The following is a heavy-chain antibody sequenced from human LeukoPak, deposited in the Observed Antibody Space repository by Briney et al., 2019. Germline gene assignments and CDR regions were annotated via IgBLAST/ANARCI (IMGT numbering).Heavy chain of an antibody. CDR1: GFTFNHYW. CDR2: ISGSGDRT. Sequence: PGGSLRLSCAASGFTFNHYWMTWVRQAPGKGLEWVSSISGSGDRTYYADSVKGRFTISRDNSKNTLYLQMNSLRADDTAVYYCAKTAVLWFGSTFDYWGQGNLVTVSS. V-gene: IGHV3-23*01. J-gene: IGHJ4*02. CDR3: AKTAVLWFGSTFDY. D-gene: IGHD3-10*01.